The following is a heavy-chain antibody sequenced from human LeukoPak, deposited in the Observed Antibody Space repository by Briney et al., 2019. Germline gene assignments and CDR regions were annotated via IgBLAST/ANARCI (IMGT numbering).Heavy chain of an antibody. CDR2: IYYSGST. CDR3: ASASGVVAAIPPLDY. J-gene: IGHJ4*02. Sequence: SETLSLTCTVSGGSISSIGYYWGWIRQPPGKGLEWIGSIYYSGSTYYNPSLKSRVTISVDTSKNQFSLKVSSVTAADTAVYYCASASGVVAAIPPLDYRGQGTLVTVSS. D-gene: IGHD2-15*01. CDR1: GGSISSIGYY. V-gene: IGHV4-39*01.